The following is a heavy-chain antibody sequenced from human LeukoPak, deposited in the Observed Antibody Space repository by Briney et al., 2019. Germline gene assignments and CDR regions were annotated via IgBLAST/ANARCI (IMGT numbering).Heavy chain of an antibody. CDR1: GGSFSGYY. CDR3: ARAVDIVATTHYYYYGMDV. D-gene: IGHD5-12*01. J-gene: IGHJ6*02. Sequence: PSETLSLTCAVYGGSFSGYYWSWIRQPPGKGLEWIGEINHRGSTNYNPSLKSRVTISVDTSKDQFSLKLSSVTAADTAVYYCARAVDIVATTHYYYYGMDVWGQGTTVTVSS. CDR2: INHRGST. V-gene: IGHV4-34*01.